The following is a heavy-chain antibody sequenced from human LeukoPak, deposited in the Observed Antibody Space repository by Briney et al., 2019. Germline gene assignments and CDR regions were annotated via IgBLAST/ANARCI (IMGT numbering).Heavy chain of an antibody. CDR3: ASSDCSTTTCYRGGHDY. V-gene: IGHV3-30-3*01. CDR1: GFTFSRYA. CDR2: ISDDGTNK. Sequence: GGSLRLSCAASGFTFSRYAMHWVRQAPGKGLEWVAVISDDGTNKYYADSVKGRFSISRDNSKNTLSLQMNSLRAEDTAVYYCASSDCSTTTCYRGGHDYWGQRTLVTVSS. J-gene: IGHJ4*02. D-gene: IGHD2-2*02.